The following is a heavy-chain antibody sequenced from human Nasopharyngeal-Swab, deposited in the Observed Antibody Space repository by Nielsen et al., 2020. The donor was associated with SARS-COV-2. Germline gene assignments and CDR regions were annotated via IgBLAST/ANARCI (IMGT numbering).Heavy chain of an antibody. CDR2: INTDASRT. CDR1: GFTLSNYW. Sequence: GESLKISCAASGFTLSNYWIHWVRQTPGKGLLWVSRINTDASRTSYADSVKGRFTISRDNAKNTVYLQMNSLRGEDTAVYYCTRVDVHDAFDMWGQGTKVTVSS. CDR3: TRVDVHDAFDM. J-gene: IGHJ3*02. D-gene: IGHD3-16*01. V-gene: IGHV3-74*01.